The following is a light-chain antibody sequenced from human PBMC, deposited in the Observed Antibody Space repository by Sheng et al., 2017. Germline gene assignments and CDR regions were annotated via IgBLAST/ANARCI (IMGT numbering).Light chain of an antibody. CDR1: SSDVGGYNY. J-gene: IGLJ2*01. V-gene: IGLV2-8*01. CDR3: SSHGGMQNLVL. Sequence: QSALTQPPSASGSPGQSVTISCTGTSSDVGGYNYVSWYQVHPGKAPKLIIYEVNKRPSGVPDRFSGSKSGNTASLTVSGLQADDEAEYFCSSHGGMQNLVLFGGGTRLTVL. CDR2: EVN.